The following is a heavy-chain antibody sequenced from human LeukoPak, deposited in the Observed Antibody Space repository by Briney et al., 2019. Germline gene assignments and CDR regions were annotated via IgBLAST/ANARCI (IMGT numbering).Heavy chain of an antibody. V-gene: IGHV3-48*04. CDR1: GFTFSSYS. CDR2: ISGSSSTI. D-gene: IGHD3-22*01. J-gene: IGHJ4*02. Sequence: GGSLRLSCAASGFTFSSYSMNWVRQAPGKGLEWVSYISGSSSTIYYADSVKGRFTISRDNAKNSLYLQMNSLRADDTAVYYCARVNPTNSGFYAYWGQGTLVTVSS. CDR3: ARVNPTNSGFYAY.